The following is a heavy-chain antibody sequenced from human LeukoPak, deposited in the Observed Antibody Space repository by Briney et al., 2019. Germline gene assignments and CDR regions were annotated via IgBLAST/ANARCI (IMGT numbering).Heavy chain of an antibody. D-gene: IGHD2-2*01. J-gene: IGHJ5*02. CDR1: GGSLSSGGYS. CDR2: IYYSGST. CDR3: ARVIVVVPAAMPVSGFDP. Sequence: PSQTLSLTCAVSGGSLSSGGYSWSWIRQPPGKGLEWIGYIYYSGSTYYNPSLKSRVTISVDTSKNQFSLKLSSVTAADTAVYYCARVIVVVPAAMPVSGFDPWGQGTLVTVSS. V-gene: IGHV4-31*11.